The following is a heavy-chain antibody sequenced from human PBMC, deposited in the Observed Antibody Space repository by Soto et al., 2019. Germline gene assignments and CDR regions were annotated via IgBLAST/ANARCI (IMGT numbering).Heavy chain of an antibody. CDR3: AHSLLRYNWNPASGGNWFDP. D-gene: IGHD1-1*01. Sequence: ESGPTLVNPTQTLTLTCTFSGFSLSTSGVGVGWIRQPPGKALEWLALIYWNDDKRYSPSLKSRLTITKDTSKNQVVLTMTNMDPVGTATYYCAHSLLRYNWNPASGGNWFDPWGQGTLVTVSS. CDR2: IYWNDDK. V-gene: IGHV2-5*01. J-gene: IGHJ5*02. CDR1: GFSLSTSGVG.